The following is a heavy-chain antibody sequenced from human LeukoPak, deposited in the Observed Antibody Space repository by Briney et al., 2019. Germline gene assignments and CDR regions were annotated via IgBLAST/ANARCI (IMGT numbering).Heavy chain of an antibody. D-gene: IGHD3-3*01. J-gene: IGHJ3*02. CDR1: GFTFNNFG. V-gene: IGHV3-30*02. CDR2: IRYDGTNK. Sequence: GGSLRLSCAASGFTFNNFGMHWVRQAPGTGLEWVAFIRYDGTNKYYADSVKGRFTISRDNSKNTLYLQMNSLRAEDTAVYSWAKAHRVYVFWGGYYRGGGAFDIWGQGTVVTVSS. CDR3: AKAHRVYVFWGGYYRGGGAFDI.